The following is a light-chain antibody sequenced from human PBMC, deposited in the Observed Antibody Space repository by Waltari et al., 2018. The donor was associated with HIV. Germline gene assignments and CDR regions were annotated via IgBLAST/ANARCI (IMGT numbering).Light chain of an antibody. CDR3: SSYTSSSPYA. J-gene: IGLJ1*01. V-gene: IGLV2-14*03. CDR1: SSDVGCYNY. Sequence: QSALTQPASVSGSPGQSITISCTGTSSDVGCYNYFSWYQQHPGKAPKLMIYDVSNRPSGVSNRFSGSKSGNTASLTISGLQAEDEADYYCSSYTSSSPYAFGTGTKVTVL. CDR2: DVS.